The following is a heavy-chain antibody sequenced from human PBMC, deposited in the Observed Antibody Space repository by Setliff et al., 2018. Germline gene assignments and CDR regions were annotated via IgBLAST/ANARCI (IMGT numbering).Heavy chain of an antibody. CDR2: INVGGGST. CDR3: SKLVRYCTTTACQGASGAEF. D-gene: IGHD2-8*01. Sequence: ASVKVSCKTSGYSFTRYYMYWVRQAPGQGLEWMGIINVGGGSTTYAQNLQGRVTMTTGTSTSTAYLELRSLTSDDTAVYYCSKLVRYCTTTACQGASGAEFWGQGTLVTVSS. CDR1: GYSFTRYY. V-gene: IGHV1-46*01. J-gene: IGHJ4*02.